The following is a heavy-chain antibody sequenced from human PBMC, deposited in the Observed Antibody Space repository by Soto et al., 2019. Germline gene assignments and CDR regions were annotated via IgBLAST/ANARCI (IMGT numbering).Heavy chain of an antibody. Sequence: GGSLRLSCAASGFTFSNYWMSWVRQAPGKGLEWVANINEDGSETHYVDSVKGRFTISRDNAKNSLHLQMNSLRAADTAVYYCARKESSVYYYAFDIWGQGTKVT. D-gene: IGHD3-22*01. V-gene: IGHV3-7*03. CDR1: GFTFSNYW. CDR3: ARKESSVYYYAFDI. J-gene: IGHJ3*02. CDR2: INEDGSET.